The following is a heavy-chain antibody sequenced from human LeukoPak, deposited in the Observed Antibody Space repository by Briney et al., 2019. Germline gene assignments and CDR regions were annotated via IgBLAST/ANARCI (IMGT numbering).Heavy chain of an antibody. Sequence: GGSLRLSCAASGFTFSSYAMHWVRQAPGKGLEWVAVISYDGSNKYYADSVKGRFTISRDNSKNTLYLQMNSLRAEDTAVYYCARGDFWSGRYYYYYGMDVWGQGTTVTVSS. CDR3: ARGDFWSGRYYYYYGMDV. CDR2: ISYDGSNK. V-gene: IGHV3-30-3*01. CDR1: GFTFSSYA. J-gene: IGHJ6*02. D-gene: IGHD3-3*01.